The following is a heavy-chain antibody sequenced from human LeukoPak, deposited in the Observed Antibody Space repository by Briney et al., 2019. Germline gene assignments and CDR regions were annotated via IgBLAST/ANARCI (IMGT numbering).Heavy chain of an antibody. CDR1: GGSFSGYY. J-gene: IGHJ4*02. CDR3: ARVFHGDYFDY. Sequence: SETLSLTCAVYGGSFSGYYWSWIRQPPGKGLEWIGEINHSGSTNYNPSLKSRVTISVDTSKNQFSLKLSSVTAADTAVYYCARVFHGDYFDYWGQGTLVTVSS. CDR2: INHSGST. D-gene: IGHD4-17*01. V-gene: IGHV4-34*01.